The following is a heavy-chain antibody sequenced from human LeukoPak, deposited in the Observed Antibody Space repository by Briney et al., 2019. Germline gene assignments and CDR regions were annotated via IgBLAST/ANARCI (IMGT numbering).Heavy chain of an antibody. CDR2: ISGSGGST. CDR3: AKDGPGGVTVPYDY. D-gene: IGHD2-21*02. Sequence: GGSLRLSCAASGFTFSAYAMSWVRQAPGKGLEWVSAISGSGGSTYYADSVKGRFTISRDNSKNTLYLQMNSLRAEDTAVYYCAKDGPGGVTVPYDYWGQGTLVTVSS. CDR1: GFTFSAYA. V-gene: IGHV3-23*01. J-gene: IGHJ4*02.